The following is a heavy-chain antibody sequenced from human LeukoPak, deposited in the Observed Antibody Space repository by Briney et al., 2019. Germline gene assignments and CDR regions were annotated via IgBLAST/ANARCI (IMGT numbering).Heavy chain of an antibody. CDR1: GGTFSSYA. CDR3: ASCSWGSPFDP. CDR2: IIPILGIA. J-gene: IGHJ5*02. V-gene: IGHV1-69*04. D-gene: IGHD2-15*01. Sequence: AASVKVSCKASGGTFSSYAISWVRQAPGQGLEWMGRIIPILGIANYAQKFQGRVTITADKSTSTAYMELSSLRSEDTAVYYCASCSWGSPFDPWGQGTLVTVSS.